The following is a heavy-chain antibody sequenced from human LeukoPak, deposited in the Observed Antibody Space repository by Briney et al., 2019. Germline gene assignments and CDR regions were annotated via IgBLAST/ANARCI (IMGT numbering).Heavy chain of an antibody. Sequence: GGSLRLSCAVSGFTLSGYWMHWVRQPPGKGLVWVSSINNDGSSTTYADSVKGRFTISRDNAKDTLFLQMDSLRADDTAVYYCIRGHRAHWFYISGEGAQVTVSP. CDR1: GFTLSGYW. D-gene: IGHD1-26*01. CDR2: INNDGSST. V-gene: IGHV3-74*01. J-gene: IGHJ5*02. CDR3: IRGHRAHWFYI.